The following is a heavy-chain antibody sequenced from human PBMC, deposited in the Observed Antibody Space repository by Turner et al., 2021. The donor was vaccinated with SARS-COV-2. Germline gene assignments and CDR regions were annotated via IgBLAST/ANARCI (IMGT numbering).Heavy chain of an antibody. CDR2: IIPILGIA. D-gene: IGHD3-22*01. CDR3: ARVAFYYDSSGYYLDY. J-gene: IGHJ4*02. CDR1: GGTFSSYA. Sequence: QVQLVQSGAEVKKPGSSVKVSCKAAGGTFSSYAISWVRQAPGQGLECMGRIIPILGIANYAQKFQGRVTITADKSTSTAYMELSSLRSEDTAVYYCARVAFYYDSSGYYLDYWGQGTLVTVSS. V-gene: IGHV1-69*04.